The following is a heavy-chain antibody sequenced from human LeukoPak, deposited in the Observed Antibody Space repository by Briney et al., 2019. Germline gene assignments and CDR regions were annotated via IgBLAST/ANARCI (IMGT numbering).Heavy chain of an antibody. CDR2: ISYDGSSQ. CDR3: AKDTPLQNHDIDD. CDR1: GFTFSSYG. D-gene: IGHD1-1*01. V-gene: IGHV3-30*18. Sequence: WRSLRLSCAVSGFTFSSYGMHWVRQAPGKGLEWVAIISYDGSSQYYADSVKGRFTISRDNSKNTLYLQMNSLRAEDTAVYYCAKDTPLQNHDIDDWGQGTLVTVSS. J-gene: IGHJ4*02.